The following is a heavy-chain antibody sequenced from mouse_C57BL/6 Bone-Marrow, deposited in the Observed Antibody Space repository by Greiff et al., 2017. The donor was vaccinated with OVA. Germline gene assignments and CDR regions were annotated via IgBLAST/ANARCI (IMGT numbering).Heavy chain of an antibody. CDR2: IDPSDSYT. V-gene: IGHV1-50*01. CDR1: GYTFTSYW. CDR3: AREDYGAY. D-gene: IGHD1-1*01. J-gene: IGHJ3*01. Sequence: QVQLQQPGAELVKPGASVKLSCKASGYTFTSYWMQWVKQRPGQGLEWIGEIDPSDSYTNYNQKFKGKATLTVDTASSTAYMQRSSLTSEDSAVYYCAREDYGAYWGQGTLVTVSA.